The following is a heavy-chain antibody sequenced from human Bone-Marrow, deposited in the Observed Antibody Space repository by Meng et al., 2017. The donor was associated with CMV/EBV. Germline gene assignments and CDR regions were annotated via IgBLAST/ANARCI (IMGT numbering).Heavy chain of an antibody. CDR1: GFTFSSYG. Sequence: GGSLRLSCAASGFTFSSYGMHWVRQAPGKGLEWVAFIRYDGSNKYYADSVKGRFTISRDNSKNTLYLQMNSLRAEDTAVYYCAKGEGNPSTYYGSGSILRYGMDVWGQGTTVIVSS. CDR2: IRYDGSNK. D-gene: IGHD3-10*01. J-gene: IGHJ6*02. CDR3: AKGEGNPSTYYGSGSILRYGMDV. V-gene: IGHV3-30*02.